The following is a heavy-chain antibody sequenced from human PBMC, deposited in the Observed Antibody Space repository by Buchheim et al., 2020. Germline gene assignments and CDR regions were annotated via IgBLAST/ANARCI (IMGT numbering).Heavy chain of an antibody. CDR3: AKDLGYYGSGYYYYYGMDV. Sequence: QVQLVESGGGVVQPGRSLRLSCAASGFTFSSYGMHWVRQAPGKGLEWVAVISYDGSNKYYADSVKGRFTISSDNSKNTLYLQMNSLRAEDTAVYYCAKDLGYYGSGYYYYYGMDVWGQGTT. CDR1: GFTFSSYG. CDR2: ISYDGSNK. V-gene: IGHV3-30*18. J-gene: IGHJ6*02. D-gene: IGHD3-10*01.